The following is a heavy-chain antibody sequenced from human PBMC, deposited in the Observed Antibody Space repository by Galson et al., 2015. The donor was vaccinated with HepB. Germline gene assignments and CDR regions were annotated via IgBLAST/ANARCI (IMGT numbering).Heavy chain of an antibody. V-gene: IGHV1-2*04. Sequence: SVKVSCKASGYTFTGYYMHWVRQAPGQGLEWMGWINPNSGGTNYSQKFQGWVTMTRDTSISTAYMELSRLRSDDTAVYYCAIHHTYYYDSSGSPGGAFDIWGQGTMVTVSS. D-gene: IGHD3-22*01. CDR2: INPNSGGT. CDR1: GYTFTGYY. CDR3: AIHHTYYYDSSGSPGGAFDI. J-gene: IGHJ3*02.